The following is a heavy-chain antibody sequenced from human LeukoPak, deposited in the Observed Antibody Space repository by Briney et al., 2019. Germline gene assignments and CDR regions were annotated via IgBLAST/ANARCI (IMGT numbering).Heavy chain of an antibody. CDR2: IKQDGSEK. D-gene: IGHD1-26*01. J-gene: IGHJ4*02. CDR3: ARRRYSGSSQHFDY. Sequence: GGSLRLSCAASGFTFSTYRMSWVRQAPGKGLEWMANIKQDGSEKHYVDSVKGRFTISRDNAKNSLYLQMNSLRAEDTAVYYCARRRYSGSSQHFDYWGQGTLVTVSS. CDR1: GFTFSTYR. V-gene: IGHV3-7*01.